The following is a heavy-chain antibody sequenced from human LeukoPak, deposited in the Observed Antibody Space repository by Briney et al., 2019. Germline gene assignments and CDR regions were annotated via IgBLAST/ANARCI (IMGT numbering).Heavy chain of an antibody. Sequence: SVKVSCKASGGTLSSYAISWVRQAPGQGLEWMGRIIPIFGTANYAQKFQGRVTITTDESTSTAYMELSSLRSEDTAVYYCARENTVTPYYFDYWGQGTLVTVSS. D-gene: IGHD4-17*01. CDR3: ARENTVTPYYFDY. J-gene: IGHJ4*02. V-gene: IGHV1-69*05. CDR2: IIPIFGTA. CDR1: GGTLSSYA.